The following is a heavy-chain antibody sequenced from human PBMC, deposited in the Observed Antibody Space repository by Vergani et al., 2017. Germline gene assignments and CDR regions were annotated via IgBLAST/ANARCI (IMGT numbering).Heavy chain of an antibody. CDR1: EFTFSNYA. CDR2: ISGSGVSA. J-gene: IGHJ6*03. V-gene: IGHV3-23*01. D-gene: IGHD3-3*01. Sequence: EVQLLESGGGFVQPGGSLRLTCAASEFTFSNYAMNWVRQAPGKGLEWVSGISGSGVSAYYTDSVKGRFTISRDNSKYMLFLQMNNLRTEDTAIYYCARFSRPYYDFWSGYYVTDYYYMDVWGK. CDR3: ARFSRPYYDFWSGYYVTDYYYMDV.